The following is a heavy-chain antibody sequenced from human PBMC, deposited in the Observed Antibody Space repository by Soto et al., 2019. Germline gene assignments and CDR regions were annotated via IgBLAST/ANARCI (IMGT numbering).Heavy chain of an antibody. CDR1: GGSISSSTYY. D-gene: IGHD5-12*01. CDR2: IYYSGSA. Sequence: QLQMQESGPGLVQPSETLSLTCTVSGGSISSSTYYWGCIRQPPGKGLEWIGSIYYSGSAYYNPALKRRVTISVDTSKNQYALKLSSVTAADTAVYFCARPLLGATILSGFDSWGQGILVTVSS. J-gene: IGHJ4*02. V-gene: IGHV4-39*01. CDR3: ARPLLGATILSGFDS.